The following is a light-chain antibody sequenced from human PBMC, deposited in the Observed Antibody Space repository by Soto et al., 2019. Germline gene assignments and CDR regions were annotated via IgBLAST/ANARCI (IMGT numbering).Light chain of an antibody. CDR2: DVS. CDR1: QGVSSR. J-gene: IGKJ1*01. CDR3: QQYTDWPPWT. V-gene: IGKV3-15*01. Sequence: EIVMTQSPATLAVSPGERATLSCRASQGVSSRLAWYQQKPGQAPRLLIYDVSTRASDTPARFSGSGSGTEFTPTISSLQSEDFAIYYCQQYTDWPPWTFGQGTKVEIK.